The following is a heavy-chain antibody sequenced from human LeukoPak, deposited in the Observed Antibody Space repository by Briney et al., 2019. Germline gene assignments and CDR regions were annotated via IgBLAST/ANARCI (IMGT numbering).Heavy chain of an antibody. CDR3: ARSPGHSYGFDY. V-gene: IGHV5-51*01. Sequence: GESLKISCKGSGYSFTTYWIGWVRQMPGKGLEWMGIIYPGDSDIRYNLSFQGQVTISANKSINTAYLQWISLKASDTAMYYCARSPGHSYGFDYWGQGTLVTVSS. J-gene: IGHJ4*02. CDR1: GYSFTTYW. D-gene: IGHD5-18*01. CDR2: IYPGDSDI.